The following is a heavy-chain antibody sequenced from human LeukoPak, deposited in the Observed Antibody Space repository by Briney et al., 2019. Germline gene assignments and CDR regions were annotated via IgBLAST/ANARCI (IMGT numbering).Heavy chain of an antibody. CDR3: ARVHYCGSGSYYFDY. V-gene: IGHV4-59*01. J-gene: IGHJ4*02. CDR2: IYYSGST. CDR1: GGSISSYY. D-gene: IGHD3-10*01. Sequence: SETLSLTCTVSGGSISSYYWSWIRQPPGKGLEWIGYIYYSGSTNYNPSLKSRVTISVDTSKNQFSLKLSSVTAADTAVYYCARVHYCGSGSYYFDYWGQGTLVTVSS.